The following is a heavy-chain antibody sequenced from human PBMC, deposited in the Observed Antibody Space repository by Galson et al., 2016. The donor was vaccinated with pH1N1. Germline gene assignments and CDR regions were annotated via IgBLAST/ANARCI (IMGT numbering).Heavy chain of an antibody. CDR2: LYDRGST. CDR3: ATMKAVSGPLYMDV. V-gene: IGHV4-39*07. D-gene: IGHD3-22*01. J-gene: IGHJ6*03. Sequence: ETLSLTCTVSGGSVTSSSYCWGWIRQPPGRGLEWIGSLYDRGSTYYNSALTSRVAISIDTSKNQFSLKVNSVTAADAAVYYCATMKAVSGPLYMDVWGKGTTVTVSS. CDR1: GGSVTSSSYC.